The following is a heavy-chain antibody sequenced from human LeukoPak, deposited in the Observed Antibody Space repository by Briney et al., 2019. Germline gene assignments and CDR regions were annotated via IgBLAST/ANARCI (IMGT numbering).Heavy chain of an antibody. CDR2: IKGDGSET. Sequence: GGSLRLSCAASGFSFSSHWMTWVRQAPGKGLEWVANIKGDGSETFYVDSVKGRFTISRDNAKNSLFLQMNNLRAEDTAIYFCASPSSDYWGQGTLVTVPS. CDR1: GFSFSSHW. V-gene: IGHV3-7*02. CDR3: ASPSSDY. J-gene: IGHJ4*02.